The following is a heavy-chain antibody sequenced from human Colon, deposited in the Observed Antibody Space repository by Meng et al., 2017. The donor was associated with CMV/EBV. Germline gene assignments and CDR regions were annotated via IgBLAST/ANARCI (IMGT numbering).Heavy chain of an antibody. CDR1: GGSFSGYY. J-gene: IGHJ4*02. V-gene: IGHV4-34*01. D-gene: IGHD4-23*01. CDR3: ARELGGNSGFDY. CDR2: INHSGST. Sequence: LTCAGYGGSFSGYYWSWIRQPPGKGLEWIGEINHSGSTNYNPSLKSRVTISVDTSKNQFSLKLSSVTAADTAVYYCARELGGNSGFDYWGQGTLVTVSS.